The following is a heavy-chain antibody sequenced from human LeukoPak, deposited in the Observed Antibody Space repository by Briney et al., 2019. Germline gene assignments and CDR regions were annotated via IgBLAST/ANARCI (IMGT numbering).Heavy chain of an antibody. CDR2: IVGSGGST. Sequence: GGSLRLSCAASGFTFSNYAMSWVRQAPGKGLEWVSAIVGSGGSTYYADSVKGRFTISRDNPKNTLYLQMNSLRAEDTAVYYCAKWGDYDILTGYYDSDYWGQGALVTVSS. J-gene: IGHJ4*02. V-gene: IGHV3-23*01. CDR3: AKWGDYDILTGYYDSDY. CDR1: GFTFSNYA. D-gene: IGHD3-9*01.